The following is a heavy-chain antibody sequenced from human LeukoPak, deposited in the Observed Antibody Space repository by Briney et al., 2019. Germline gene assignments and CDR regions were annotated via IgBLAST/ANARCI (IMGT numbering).Heavy chain of an antibody. V-gene: IGHV1-2*02. Sequence: ASVKVSCKASGYTFTGYYMHWVRQAPGQGLEWMGWINPNSGGTNYAQKFQGRVTMTRDTSISTAYMELSRLRSDNTAVYYCARDEWTALWSRPLNWGQGTLVTVSS. J-gene: IGHJ4*02. CDR3: ARDEWTALWSRPLN. CDR1: GYTFTGYY. D-gene: IGHD3-3*01. CDR2: INPNSGGT.